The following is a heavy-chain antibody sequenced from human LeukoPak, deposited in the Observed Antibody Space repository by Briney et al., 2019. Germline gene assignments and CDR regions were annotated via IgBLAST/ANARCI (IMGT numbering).Heavy chain of an antibody. CDR2: INSDGSST. V-gene: IGHV3-74*01. CDR3: ARAIFGVVDDAFDI. J-gene: IGHJ3*02. CDR1: GFTFSSYW. Sequence: PGGSLRLSCAASGFTFSSYWTHWVRQAPGKGLVWVSRINSDGSSTSYADSVKGRFTISRDNAKNTLYLQMNSLRAEDTAVYYCARAIFGVVDDAFDIWGQGTMVTVSS. D-gene: IGHD3-3*01.